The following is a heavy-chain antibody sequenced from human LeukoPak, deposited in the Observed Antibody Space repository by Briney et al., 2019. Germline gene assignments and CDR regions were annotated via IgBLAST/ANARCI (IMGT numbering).Heavy chain of an antibody. CDR2: VYHSGST. Sequence: SETLSLTCTVSGGSMRLLYWGWIRQPPGKGLEWIGNVYHSGSTNYNPSLKTRLSLSVDTSKNQFSLRLRSVTAADTAIYYCVRRQQPRGFDSWGQGTLVSVSS. V-gene: IGHV4-59*08. J-gene: IGHJ5*01. CDR1: GGSMRLLY. CDR3: VRRQQPRGFDS. D-gene: IGHD5-18*01.